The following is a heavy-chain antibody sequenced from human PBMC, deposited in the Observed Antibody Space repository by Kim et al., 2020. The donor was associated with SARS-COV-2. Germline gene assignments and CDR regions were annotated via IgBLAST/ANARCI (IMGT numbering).Heavy chain of an antibody. V-gene: IGHV4-34*01. J-gene: IGHJ4*02. CDR1: GGSFSGYY. CDR2: INHSGST. CDR3: ARGTSILSIFGVVIIKAGGFDY. D-gene: IGHD3-3*01. Sequence: SETLSLTCAVYGGSFSGYYWSWIRQPPGKGLEWIGEINHSGSTNYNPSLKSRVTISVDTSKNQFSLKLSSVTAADTAVYYCARGTSILSIFGVVIIKAGGFDYWGQGTLVTVSS.